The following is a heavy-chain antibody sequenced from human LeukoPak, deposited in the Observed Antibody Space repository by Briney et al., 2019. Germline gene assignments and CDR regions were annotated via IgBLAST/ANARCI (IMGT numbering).Heavy chain of an antibody. Sequence: GGSLRLSCAASGFTFSSYSMNWVRQAPGKGLEWVSSISSSSSYIYYADSVKGRFTISRDNAKNSLYLQMNSLRAEDTAVYYCVRAGDSNYAIGYWGQGTLVTVSS. CDR1: GFTFSSYS. D-gene: IGHD4-11*01. CDR3: VRAGDSNYAIGY. J-gene: IGHJ4*02. V-gene: IGHV3-21*01. CDR2: ISSSSSYI.